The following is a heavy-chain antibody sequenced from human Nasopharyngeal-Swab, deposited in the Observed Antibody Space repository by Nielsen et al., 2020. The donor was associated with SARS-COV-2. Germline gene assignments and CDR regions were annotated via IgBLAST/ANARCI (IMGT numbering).Heavy chain of an antibody. V-gene: IGHV1-2*02. CDR2: INPSGGST. CDR1: GYTFTSYY. D-gene: IGHD1-26*01. CDR3: ARGGTYYFDY. Sequence: ASVKVFCKASGYTFTSYYMHWVRQAPGQGLEWMGIINPSGGSTNYAQKFQGRVTMTRDTPISTAYMELSRLRSDDTAVYYCARGGTYYFDYWGQGTLVTVSS. J-gene: IGHJ4*02.